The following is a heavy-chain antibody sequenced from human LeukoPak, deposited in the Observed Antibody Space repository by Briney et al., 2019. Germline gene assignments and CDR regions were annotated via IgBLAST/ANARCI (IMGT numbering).Heavy chain of an antibody. D-gene: IGHD2-21*02. J-gene: IGHJ3*02. CDR1: GGSISSYY. V-gene: IGHV4-4*07. CDR3: ARQKYCGGDCGGAFDI. CDR2: ISTSGST. Sequence: PSETLSLTCTVSGGSISSYYWSWIRQPAGKGLESIGHISTSGSTNYNPSLKSRVTMSVDTSKNQFSLKLSSVTAADTAVYYCARQKYCGGDCGGAFDIWGQGTMVTVSS.